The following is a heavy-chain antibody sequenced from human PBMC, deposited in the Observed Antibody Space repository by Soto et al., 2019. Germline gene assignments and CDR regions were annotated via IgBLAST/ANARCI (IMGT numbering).Heavy chain of an antibody. Sequence: QVQLQQWGAGLLKPSETLSLTCAVYGGSLSGYYWSWIRQPPGKGLEWIGEIHDSRSTNYNPSLKSRVTISVDTSKNQFFLKLKSVSAGDTALEYCARSGYSTSLFRWGQGTLVTVSS. CDR1: GGSLSGYY. CDR2: IHDSRST. D-gene: IGHD5-18*01. V-gene: IGHV4-34*01. CDR3: ARSGYSTSLFR. J-gene: IGHJ4*02.